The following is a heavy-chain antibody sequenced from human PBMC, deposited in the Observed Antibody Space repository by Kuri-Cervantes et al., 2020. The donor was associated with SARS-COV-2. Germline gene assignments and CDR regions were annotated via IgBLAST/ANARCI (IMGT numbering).Heavy chain of an antibody. V-gene: IGHV4-59*08. Sequence: SGTLSLTCPVSGGSISSYYWSWIRQPPGKGLEWIGYIYYSVSTYYNPSLKSRVTIPVDTSKNQFSLKLSSVTAADTAVYYCARTLARVVEWFHFDYWGQGTLVTVSS. CDR1: GGSISSYY. D-gene: IGHD3-3*01. CDR2: IYYSVST. J-gene: IGHJ4*02. CDR3: ARTLARVVEWFHFDY.